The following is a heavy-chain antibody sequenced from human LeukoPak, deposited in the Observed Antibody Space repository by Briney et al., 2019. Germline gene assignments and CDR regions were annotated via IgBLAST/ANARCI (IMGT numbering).Heavy chain of an antibody. D-gene: IGHD3-22*01. CDR2: KGYDLNNK. CDR3: ARGLGYYESGTYSHDAFDV. J-gene: IGHJ3*01. CDR1: KFSLTNYG. V-gene: IGHV3-30*02. Sequence: GGSLRLSCAASKFSLTNYGMHWVRQAPGKGLEWVAFKGYDLNNKAYAESLKGRFTISRDSSKNTLFLQMVSLRAEDTAVYYCARGLGYYESGTYSHDAFDVWGQGTMVTVSS.